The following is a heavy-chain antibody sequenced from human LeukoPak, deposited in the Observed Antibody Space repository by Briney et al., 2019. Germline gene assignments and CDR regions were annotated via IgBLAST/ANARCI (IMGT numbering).Heavy chain of an antibody. CDR2: FDPEDGET. V-gene: IGHV1-24*01. CDR3: ATAGYYYDSSGNWFDP. J-gene: IGHJ5*02. CDR1: GXTLXELS. D-gene: IGHD3-22*01. Sequence: VXXXXXXXGXTLXELSMHWVRQAPXKXLEWMGGFDPEDGETIYAQKFQGRVTMTEDTSTDTAYMELSSLRSEDTAVYYCATAGYYYDSSGNWFDPWGQGTLVTVSS.